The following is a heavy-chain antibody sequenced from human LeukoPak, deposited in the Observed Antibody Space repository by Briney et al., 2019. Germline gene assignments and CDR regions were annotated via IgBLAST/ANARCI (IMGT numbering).Heavy chain of an antibody. CDR3: ARLGDTRYYYGSGSYYYYYYYMDV. J-gene: IGHJ6*03. CDR1: GGSISSSSYY. D-gene: IGHD3-10*01. V-gene: IGHV4-39*07. Sequence: SETLSLTCSVSGGSISSSSYYWGWIRQPPGKGLEWIGSDYYSGTTYYNPSLKSRVTISVDTSKNQFSLKLSSVTAADTAVYYCARLGDTRYYYGSGSYYYYYYYMDVWGKGTTVTISS. CDR2: DYYSGTT.